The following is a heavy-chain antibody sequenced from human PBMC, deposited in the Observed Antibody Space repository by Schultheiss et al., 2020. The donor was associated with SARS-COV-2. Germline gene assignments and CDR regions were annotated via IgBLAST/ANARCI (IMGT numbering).Heavy chain of an antibody. Sequence: ASVKVSCKASGYTFTSYGISWVRQAPGQGLEWMGWINPNSGGTNYAQKFQGRVTMTRDTSISTAYMELSRLRSDDTAVYYCARATPTGESDYWGQGTLVTVSS. CDR2: INPNSGGT. J-gene: IGHJ4*02. CDR1: GYTFTSYG. V-gene: IGHV1-2*02. D-gene: IGHD7-27*01. CDR3: ARATPTGESDY.